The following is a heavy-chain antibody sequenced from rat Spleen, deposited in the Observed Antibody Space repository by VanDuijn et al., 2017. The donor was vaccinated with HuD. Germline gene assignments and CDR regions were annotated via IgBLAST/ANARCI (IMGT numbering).Heavy chain of an antibody. CDR1: GFTFSDYY. CDR2: ISYEGSGT. CDR3: ARTITTEDH. V-gene: IGHV5-22*01. J-gene: IGHJ2*01. Sequence: EVQLVESGGGLVQPGRSLKLSCAAPGFTFSDYYLAWVRQAPKKGLEWVASISYEGSGTYYGDSVKGRFTISRDNAKNTLYLQLNSLKSEDTAIYYCARTITTEDHWGQGVMVTVSS. D-gene: IGHD1-1*01.